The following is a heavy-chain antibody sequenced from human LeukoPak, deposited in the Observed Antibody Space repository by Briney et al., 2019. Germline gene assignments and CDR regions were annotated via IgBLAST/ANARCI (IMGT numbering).Heavy chain of an antibody. V-gene: IGHV3-33*01. CDR3: ARGPDCSGGSCYSLPYY. J-gene: IGHJ4*02. D-gene: IGHD2-15*01. CDR1: GFTFSSYG. Sequence: GGSLRLSCAASGFTFSSYGMHWVRQAPGKGLEWVAVIWYDGSNKYYADSVKGRFTISRDNSKNTLYLQMNSLRAEDTAVYYCARGPDCSGGSCYSLPYYWGQGTLVTVSS. CDR2: IWYDGSNK.